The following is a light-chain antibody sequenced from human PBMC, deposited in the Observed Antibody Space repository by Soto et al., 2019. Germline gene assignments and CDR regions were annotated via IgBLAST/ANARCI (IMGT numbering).Light chain of an antibody. J-gene: IGKJ2*01. CDR2: GAS. V-gene: IGKV3-20*01. Sequence: EIVLTQSPGTLSLSPGERVTLSCRASQSVTSTYLAWYQQKPGQAPRLLIYGASSRATGIPDRFSGSGSGTDFTLTISRLEPEDFALYYCHQYGSSPYTFVQGTKLEIK. CDR3: HQYGSSPYT. CDR1: QSVTSTY.